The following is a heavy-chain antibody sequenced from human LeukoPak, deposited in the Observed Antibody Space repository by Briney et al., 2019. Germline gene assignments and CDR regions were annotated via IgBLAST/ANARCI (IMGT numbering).Heavy chain of an antibody. J-gene: IGHJ3*02. D-gene: IGHD3-10*01. CDR1: GFTFSSYA. Sequence: GGSLRLSCAASGFTFSSYAMSWVRQAPGKGLEWASAISGSGGSTYYADSVKGRFTISRDNSKNTLYLQMNSLRAEDTAVYYCAKWGRKSYYGSGSGDAFGIWGQGTMVTVSS. V-gene: IGHV3-23*01. CDR3: AKWGRKSYYGSGSGDAFGI. CDR2: ISGSGGST.